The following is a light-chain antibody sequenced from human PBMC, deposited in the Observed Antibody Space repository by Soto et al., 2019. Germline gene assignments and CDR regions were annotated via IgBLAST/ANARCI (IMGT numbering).Light chain of an antibody. CDR2: EVN. CDR1: SSDVGDYNY. Sequence: QSALTQPPSASGSPGQSVAISCTGTSSDVGDYNYVSWYQQHPGKAPKLMIYEVNKRPSGVPDRFSGSKSGNTASLTVSGLQDEDEADYYCSSYAGSSNVFGTGTKVTVL. CDR3: SSYAGSSNV. J-gene: IGLJ1*01. V-gene: IGLV2-8*01.